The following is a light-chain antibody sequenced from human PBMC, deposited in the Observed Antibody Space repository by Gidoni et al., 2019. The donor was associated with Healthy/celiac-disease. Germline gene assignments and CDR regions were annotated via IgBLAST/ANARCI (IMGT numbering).Light chain of an antibody. V-gene: IGKV3-20*01. CDR1: QSVSGSY. CDR2: RAS. J-gene: IGKJ4*01. Sequence: DIVLTQSPGTLSLSPGERVTLSCRASQSVSGSYLAWYQQKPGQAPRLLSYRASSRATGIPDRFSGSGSGTDFTLTINRLEPEDFAVYYCQQYGSSVPVTFGGGTKVEIK. CDR3: QQYGSSVPVT.